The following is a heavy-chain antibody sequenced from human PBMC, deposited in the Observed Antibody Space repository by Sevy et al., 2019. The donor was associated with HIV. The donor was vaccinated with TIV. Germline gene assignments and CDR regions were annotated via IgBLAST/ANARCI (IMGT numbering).Heavy chain of an antibody. D-gene: IGHD3-16*01. CDR2: INPNSGDT. V-gene: IGHV1-2*02. CDR1: GNTFTAYY. Sequence: ASVKVSCRAPGNTFTAYYMHWVRQAPGQGLEWMGWINPNSGDTNYAQKFQDRVTMTTDASISTAYMELSSLRSDDTAVYYCARGGLFGDAPAYTYWGQGTLVTVSS. CDR3: ARGGLFGDAPAYTY. J-gene: IGHJ4*02.